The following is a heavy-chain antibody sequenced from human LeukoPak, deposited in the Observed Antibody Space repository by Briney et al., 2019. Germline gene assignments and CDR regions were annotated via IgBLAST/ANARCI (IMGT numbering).Heavy chain of an antibody. CDR2: IYPADSDT. D-gene: IGHD2-2*02. CDR3: ARENPYCSSTSCYTKSGFDY. CDR1: GYSFTSYW. Sequence: GESLKISCKGSGYSFTSYWIGWVRQMPGKGLEWMGIIYPADSDTRYSPSFQGQVTISADKSISTAYLQWSSLKASDTAMYYCARENPYCSSTSCYTKSGFDYWGQGTLVTVSS. J-gene: IGHJ4*02. V-gene: IGHV5-51*01.